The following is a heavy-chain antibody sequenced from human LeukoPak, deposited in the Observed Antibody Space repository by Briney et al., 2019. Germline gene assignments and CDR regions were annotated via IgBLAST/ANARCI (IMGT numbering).Heavy chain of an antibody. D-gene: IGHD5-12*01. CDR2: IIPIFGTA. Sequence: SVKVSCKASGGTFSSYAISWVRQPRGQGLEWMGGIIPIFGTANYAQKFQGRVTITADESTSTGYMELSSLRSEDTAVYYCATRGGYDLSLPGYWGQGTLVTVSS. V-gene: IGHV1-69*13. CDR3: ATRGGYDLSLPGY. J-gene: IGHJ4*02. CDR1: GGTFSSYA.